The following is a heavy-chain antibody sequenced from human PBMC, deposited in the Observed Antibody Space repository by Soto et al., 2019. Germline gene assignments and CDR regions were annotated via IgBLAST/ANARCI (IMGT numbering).Heavy chain of an antibody. J-gene: IGHJ5*02. V-gene: IGHV1-3*05. CDR1: GYTFTSYA. CDR3: ARNPMTGITGTLNWFDP. Sequence: QVQLMQSGAEEKKPGASVKVSCKASGYTFTSYAMHWVRQAPGQRLEWMGWINAGNGNTKYSQKFQGRVTITRDTSASTAYMELSSLRSEDTAVYYCARNPMTGITGTLNWFDPWGQGTLVTVSS. D-gene: IGHD1-7*01. CDR2: INAGNGNT.